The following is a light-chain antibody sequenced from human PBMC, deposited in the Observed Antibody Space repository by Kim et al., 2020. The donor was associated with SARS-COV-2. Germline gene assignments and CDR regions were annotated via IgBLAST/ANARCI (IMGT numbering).Light chain of an antibody. J-gene: IGKJ5*01. CDR2: GAS. Sequence: SPGERATLSCTASQSVNSTLAWYQKKPGQAPTLLIYGASSRATGIPARFSGSGSGTEFTLTISSLQSEDFALYYGQQYNNWPPITFGQGTRLEIK. CDR3: QQYNNWPPIT. V-gene: IGKV3-15*01. CDR1: QSVNST.